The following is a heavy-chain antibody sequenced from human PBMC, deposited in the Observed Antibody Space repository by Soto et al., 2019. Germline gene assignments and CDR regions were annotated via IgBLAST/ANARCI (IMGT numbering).Heavy chain of an antibody. CDR2: ISYDGSNK. V-gene: IGHV3-30-3*01. Sequence: QVQLVESGGGVVQHGRSLRLSCAASGFTFSSYAMHWVRQAPGKGLEWVAVISYDGSNKYYADSVKGRFTISRDNSKNTLYLQMNSLRAEDTAVYYCARDTGDGYNYGDGWFDPCGQGSLVTVSS. CDR3: ARDTGDGYNYGDGWFDP. CDR1: GFTFSSYA. D-gene: IGHD5-12*01. J-gene: IGHJ5*02.